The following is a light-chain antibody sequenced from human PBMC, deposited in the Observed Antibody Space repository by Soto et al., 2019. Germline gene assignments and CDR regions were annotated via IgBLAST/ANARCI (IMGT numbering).Light chain of an antibody. Sequence: EIVMTQSPATLSVSPGERATLSCRASQSVSSNLAWYQQKPGQAPRLLIYGASTRATGIPARFSGGGSGTEFTLTISSLQSEDFAVYYCQQCNNWPLTFGQGTRVEIK. J-gene: IGKJ1*01. CDR1: QSVSSN. CDR3: QQCNNWPLT. CDR2: GAS. V-gene: IGKV3-15*01.